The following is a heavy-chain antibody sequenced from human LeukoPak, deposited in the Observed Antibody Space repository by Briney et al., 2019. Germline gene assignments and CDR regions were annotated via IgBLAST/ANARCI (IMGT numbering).Heavy chain of an antibody. Sequence: GGSLRLSCAASGFTFSDYYMSWIRQAPGKGLEWVSYISSSSSTIYYADSVKGRFTISRDNAKNSLYLQMNSLRAEDTAVYYCARYSNYGMYYYYYMDVWGKGTTVTVSS. V-gene: IGHV3-11*01. J-gene: IGHJ6*03. CDR1: GFTFSDYY. CDR3: ARYSNYGMYYYYYMDV. D-gene: IGHD4-11*01. CDR2: ISSSSSTI.